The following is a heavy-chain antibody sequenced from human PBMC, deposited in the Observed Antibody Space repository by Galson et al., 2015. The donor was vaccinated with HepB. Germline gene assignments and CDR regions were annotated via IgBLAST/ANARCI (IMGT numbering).Heavy chain of an antibody. J-gene: IGHJ4*02. CDR3: AKDEIAARPTGIFDY. CDR1: GFSFSSYA. D-gene: IGHD6-6*01. V-gene: IGHV3-23*01. Sequence: SLRLSCAASGFSFSSYAMSWVRQAPGKGLEWVSGISGSGDNTYNADSVKGRFTVSRDTSKNTLYLQMNSLRAEDTAVYYCAKDEIAARPTGIFDYWGQGTLVAVSS. CDR2: ISGSGDNT.